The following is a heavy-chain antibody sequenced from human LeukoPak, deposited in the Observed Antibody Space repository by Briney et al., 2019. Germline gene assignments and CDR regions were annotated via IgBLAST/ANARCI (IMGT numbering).Heavy chain of an antibody. CDR1: GFTFSSYW. Sequence: GGSLRLSCAASGFTFSSYWMSWVRQAPGKGLEWVANIKQDGSEEYYVDSVKGRFTISRDNSKNTLYLQMNSLRVEDTAVYYCAKDDSGDGVYWGQGTLVTVSS. D-gene: IGHD2-21*01. J-gene: IGHJ4*02. V-gene: IGHV3-7*01. CDR2: IKQDGSEE. CDR3: AKDDSGDGVY.